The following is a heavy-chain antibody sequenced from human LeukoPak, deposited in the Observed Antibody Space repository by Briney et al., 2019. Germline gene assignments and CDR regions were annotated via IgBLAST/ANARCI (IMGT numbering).Heavy chain of an antibody. CDR3: ARLQGGGSHRNFDY. V-gene: IGHV4-59*01. Sequence: SETLSLTCTVSGGSISSYYWNWIRQPPGKGLEWIGYIYYSGSTNYNPSLKSRVTISVDTSKNQFSLRLSSVTAADTAVYYCARLQGGGSHRNFDYWGQGTLVTVSS. D-gene: IGHD3-16*02. CDR1: GGSISSYY. J-gene: IGHJ4*02. CDR2: IYYSGST.